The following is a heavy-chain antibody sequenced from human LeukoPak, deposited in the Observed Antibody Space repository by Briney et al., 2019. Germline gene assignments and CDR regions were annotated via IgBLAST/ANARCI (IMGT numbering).Heavy chain of an antibody. CDR3: ARDLSSSWYYAFDI. V-gene: IGHV1-18*01. Sequence: GASVKVSCKASGYTFTSYGISWVRQAPGQGLEWMGWISAYNVNTNYAQKLQGRVTMTTDTSTSTAYMELRSLRSDDTAVYYCARDLSSSWYYAFDIWGQGTMVTVSS. CDR1: GYTFTSYG. CDR2: ISAYNVNT. D-gene: IGHD6-13*01. J-gene: IGHJ3*02.